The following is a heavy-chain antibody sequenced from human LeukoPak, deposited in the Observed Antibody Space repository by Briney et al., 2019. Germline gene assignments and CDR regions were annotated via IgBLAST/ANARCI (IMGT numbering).Heavy chain of an antibody. J-gene: IGHJ4*02. V-gene: IGHV4-59*08. CDR2: VYYTGST. CDR1: GGSVSSYY. CDR3: ARVGSGWSFDY. Sequence: SETLSLTCSVSGGSVSSYYWSWIRQPPGKGLEWIGYVYYTGSTNYNPSLKSRVTMFEDKSKNQFSLRLYSVTVADTAVYYCARVGSGWSFDYWGQGTLVTVSS. D-gene: IGHD6-19*01.